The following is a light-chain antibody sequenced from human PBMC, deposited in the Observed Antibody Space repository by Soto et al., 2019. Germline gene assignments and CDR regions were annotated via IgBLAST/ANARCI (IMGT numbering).Light chain of an antibody. J-gene: IGKJ1*01. CDR3: QQSHNNPRT. Sequence: DFPMTQSPSSLSASIGDRVTITCRASQSIGTYLNWYQHKPGQAPKLLIYTASNLYSGVPSRFSGSGSGTDFTLTISSLQPEDFATYYCQQSHNNPRTFGQGTKVEVK. CDR2: TAS. V-gene: IGKV1-39*01. CDR1: QSIGTY.